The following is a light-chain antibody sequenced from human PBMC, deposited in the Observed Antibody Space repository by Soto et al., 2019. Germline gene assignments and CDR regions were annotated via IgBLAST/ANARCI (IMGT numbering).Light chain of an antibody. CDR3: CSYAGSNYV. J-gene: IGLJ1*01. V-gene: IGLV2-23*02. CDR2: EVS. CDR1: SSDVGNYNL. Sequence: QSALTQPASVSGSPGQSITISCTGTSSDVGNYNLVSWYQHHPGKAPKLIIYEVSKRPSGVSNRFSGPKSGDTASLTISGLQAEDEADYYCCSYAGSNYVFGTGTKLTVL.